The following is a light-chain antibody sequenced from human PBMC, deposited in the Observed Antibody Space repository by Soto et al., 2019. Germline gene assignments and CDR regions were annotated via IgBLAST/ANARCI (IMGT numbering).Light chain of an antibody. CDR2: EVS. V-gene: IGLV2-14*01. Sequence: QSALTQPASVSGSPGQSITISCTGTSSDVGGYNYVSWYQQHPGKAPKLMIYEVSNRPSGVSNRFSGSKSGNTASLTISGLQAEDEGDYYCSSYTSSSTLRVFGGGTKLTVL. J-gene: IGLJ3*02. CDR3: SSYTSSSTLRV. CDR1: SSDVGGYNY.